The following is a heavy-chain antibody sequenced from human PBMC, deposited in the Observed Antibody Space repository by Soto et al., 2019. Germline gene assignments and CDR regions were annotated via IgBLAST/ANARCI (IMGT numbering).Heavy chain of an antibody. CDR1: GGSFSGYY. J-gene: IGHJ3*02. D-gene: IGHD3-10*01. CDR3: ASCRSGSGSYYKDAFDI. V-gene: IGHV4-34*01. Sequence: SETLSLTCAVYGGSFSGYYWSWIRQPPGKGLEWIGEINHSGSTNYNPSPKSRVTIAVDTSKNQSSLKLSSVTAADTAVYYCASCRSGSGSYYKDAFDIWGQGTMVTVSS. CDR2: INHSGST.